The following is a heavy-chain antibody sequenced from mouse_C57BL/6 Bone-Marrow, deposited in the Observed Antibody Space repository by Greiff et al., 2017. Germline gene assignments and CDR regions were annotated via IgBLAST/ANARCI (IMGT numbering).Heavy chain of an antibody. D-gene: IGHD1-1*01. CDR3: ARGVLRGDY. CDR2: INPGSGGT. CDR1: GYAFTNYL. Sequence: QVQLQQSGAELVRPGTSVKVSCKASGYAFTNYLIEWEKQRPGQGLEWIGVINPGSGGTNYNEKFKGKATLTADKSSSTAYMQLSSLTSEDSAVYFCARGVLRGDYWGQGTSVTVSS. V-gene: IGHV1-54*01. J-gene: IGHJ4*01.